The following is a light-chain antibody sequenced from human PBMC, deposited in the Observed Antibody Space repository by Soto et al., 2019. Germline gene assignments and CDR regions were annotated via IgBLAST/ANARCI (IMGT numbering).Light chain of an antibody. CDR2: SNN. J-gene: IGLJ1*01. CDR3: AAWDDSLNGLYV. Sequence: QSVLSQPPSSSGTPGQRVTISCSGSNSNIGSNTVNWYQQLPGTAPKLLIHSNNQRPSGAPDRFSGSKSGTSASLAISGLQSEDEAEYYCAAWDDSLNGLYVFGTGTKVTVL. CDR1: NSNIGSNT. V-gene: IGLV1-44*01.